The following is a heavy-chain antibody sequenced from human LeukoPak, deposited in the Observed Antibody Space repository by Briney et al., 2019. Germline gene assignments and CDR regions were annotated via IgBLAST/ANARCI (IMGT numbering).Heavy chain of an antibody. D-gene: IGHD6-13*01. Sequence: GGSLRLSCAASGFTFSTYGVYWVRQAPGKGLEWVSSNSGGSSYYADSVKGRFTISRDNSKNTLYLQMNSLRAEDTAVYYCARGAEAGRSKSYYLEYWGQGTLVTVSS. CDR3: ARGAEAGRSKSYYLEY. CDR1: GFTFSTYG. V-gene: IGHV3-23*01. CDR2: NSGGSS. J-gene: IGHJ4*02.